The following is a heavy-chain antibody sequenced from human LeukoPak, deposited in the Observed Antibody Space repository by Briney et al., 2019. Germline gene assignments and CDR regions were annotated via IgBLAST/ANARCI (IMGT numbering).Heavy chain of an antibody. Sequence: ASVKVSCKASGYTFTTYGVSWVRQAPGQGLEWMGWIDAYSGNTNYVQKFQGRVTMTTDTSTSTAYMELRSLRSDDTAVYYCARDRPGDEAFDIWGQGTTVTVPS. V-gene: IGHV1-18*01. CDR2: IDAYSGNT. J-gene: IGHJ3*02. CDR3: ARDRPGDEAFDI. CDR1: GYTFTTYG. D-gene: IGHD3-10*01.